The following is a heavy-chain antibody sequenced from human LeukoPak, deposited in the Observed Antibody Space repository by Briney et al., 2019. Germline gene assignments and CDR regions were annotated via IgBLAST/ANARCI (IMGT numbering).Heavy chain of an antibody. CDR3: ARHKWELLRDAFDI. Sequence: SETLSLTCTVSGGSISSSSYYWGWIRQPPGKGLEWIGSIYYGGSTYYNPSLKSRLTISVDTSKNQFSLKLSSVTAADPAVYYCARHKWELLRDAFDIWGQGTMVTVSS. J-gene: IGHJ3*02. V-gene: IGHV4-39*01. CDR2: IYYGGST. CDR1: GGSISSSSYY. D-gene: IGHD1-26*01.